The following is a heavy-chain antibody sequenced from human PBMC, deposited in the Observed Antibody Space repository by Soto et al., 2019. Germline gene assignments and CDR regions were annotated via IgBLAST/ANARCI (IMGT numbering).Heavy chain of an antibody. V-gene: IGHV3-74*01. CDR3: ARGGRYRENYYFGMDV. J-gene: IGHJ6*02. D-gene: IGHD1-26*01. CDR1: GFTLSNFW. Sequence: PGGSLRLSCAASGFTLSNFWMHWVRQAPGKGLEWVSRINSDGRSTSYVDSVMGRFTISRDNANNTLYLEMNSLRAEDTAVYFCARGGRYRENYYFGMDVWGQGTTVTVSS. CDR2: INSDGRST.